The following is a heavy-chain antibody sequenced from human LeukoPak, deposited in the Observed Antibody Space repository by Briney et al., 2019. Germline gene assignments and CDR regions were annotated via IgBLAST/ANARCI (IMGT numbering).Heavy chain of an antibody. CDR2: IWYDGSNK. CDR3: AKEGGTRASYDFWSGHYEDY. D-gene: IGHD3-3*01. Sequence: GGSLRLSCAASGFTFSSYGMHWVRRAPGKGLEWVAVIWYDGSNKYYADSVKGRFTISRDNSKNTLYLQMNSLRAEDTAVYYCAKEGGTRASYDFWSGHYEDYWGQGTLVTVSS. J-gene: IGHJ4*02. V-gene: IGHV3-33*06. CDR1: GFTFSSYG.